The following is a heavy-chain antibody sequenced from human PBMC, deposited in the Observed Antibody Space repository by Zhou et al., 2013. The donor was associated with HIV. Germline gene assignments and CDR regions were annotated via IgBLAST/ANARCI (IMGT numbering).Heavy chain of an antibody. CDR3: VRELTPVATYYQFHGMDV. V-gene: IGHV1-69*12. D-gene: IGHD6-19*01. Sequence: QVQVVQSGAEVKKPGSSVKVSCKVSGGTFTRYAIHWVRQAPGQGLEWMGRTIPIFGPTNYAQKFQGRVTITADESTNTAYMELSSLKSEDTAVYYCVRELTPVATYYQFHGMDVWGQGTTVTVSS. CDR2: TIPIFGPT. CDR1: GGTFTRYA. J-gene: IGHJ6*02.